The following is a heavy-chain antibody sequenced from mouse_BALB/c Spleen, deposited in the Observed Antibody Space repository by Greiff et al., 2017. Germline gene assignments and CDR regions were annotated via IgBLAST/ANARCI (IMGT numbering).Heavy chain of an antibody. J-gene: IGHJ3*01. V-gene: IGHV1-69*02. CDR2: IYPSDSYT. CDR1: GYTFTSYW. Sequence: QVQLQQSGAELVRPGASVKLSCKASGYTFTSYWINWVKQRPGQGLEWIGNIYPSDSYTNYNQKFKDKATLAVDKSSSTAYMQLSSPTSEDSAVYYCTRGEDGYYVGFAYWGQGTLVTVSA. CDR3: TRGEDGYYVGFAY. D-gene: IGHD2-3*01.